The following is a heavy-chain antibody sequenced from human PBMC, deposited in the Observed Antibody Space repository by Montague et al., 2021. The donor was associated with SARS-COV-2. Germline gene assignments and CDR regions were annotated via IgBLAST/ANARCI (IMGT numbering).Heavy chain of an antibody. CDR3: ARVRGGAAAGFDY. J-gene: IGHJ4*02. D-gene: IGHD6-13*01. CDR1: GFTFSSYA. CDR2: ISYSGSNI. Sequence: SLILSCAASGFTFSSYAMNWFRQAPGKGLEWVAAISYSGSNIYYADSVKGRFTISRNNSKNTLYLQMNSLRAEDTAVYYCARVRGGAAAGFDYWGQGTLVTVSS. V-gene: IGHV3-30*04.